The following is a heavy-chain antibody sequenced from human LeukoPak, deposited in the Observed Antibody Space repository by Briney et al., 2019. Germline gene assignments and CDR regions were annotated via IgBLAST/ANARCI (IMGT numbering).Heavy chain of an antibody. CDR2: ITSSSSYI. CDR1: GFTFSTYN. V-gene: IGHV3-21*04. J-gene: IGHJ3*01. D-gene: IGHD3-22*01. CDR3: AKEGYYDSSGELS. Sequence: GGSLRLSCAASGFTFSTYNMNWVRQAPGKGLEWVSSITSSSSYIYYADSVKGRFTISRDNAKNSLYLEMNSLRAEDTAVYYCAKEGYYDSSGELSWGQGTMVTVSS.